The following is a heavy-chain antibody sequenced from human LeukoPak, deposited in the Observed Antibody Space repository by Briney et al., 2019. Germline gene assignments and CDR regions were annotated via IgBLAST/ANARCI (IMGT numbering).Heavy chain of an antibody. Sequence: ASVKVSCKASGYTFTSYGISWVRQAPGQGLEWMGWIIPIFGTANYAQKFQGRVTITTDESTSTAYMELSSLRSEDTAVYYCARVYGSGSYYGFDYWGQGTLVTVSS. CDR2: IIPIFGTA. CDR3: ARVYGSGSYYGFDY. J-gene: IGHJ4*02. V-gene: IGHV1-69*05. D-gene: IGHD3-10*01. CDR1: GYTFTSYG.